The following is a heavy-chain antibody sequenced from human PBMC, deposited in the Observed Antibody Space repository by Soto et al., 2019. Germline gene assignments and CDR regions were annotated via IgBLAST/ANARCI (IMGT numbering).Heavy chain of an antibody. J-gene: IGHJ1*01. CDR2: IHWDDDR. CDR1: GFSLSTSGVG. CDR3: AHRPDEGYFKH. V-gene: IGHV2-5*02. Sequence: QITLKESGPTLVKPTQPLTLTCTFSGFSLSTSGVGVGWIRQPPGKALEWLALIHWDDDRHYSPSLKSRLTIIKDTSKNQVVLTMVNMDPVDTATYYCAHRPDEGYFKHWGQGSLVTVSS.